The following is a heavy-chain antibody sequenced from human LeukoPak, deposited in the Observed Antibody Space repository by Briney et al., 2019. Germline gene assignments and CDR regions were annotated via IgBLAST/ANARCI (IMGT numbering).Heavy chain of an antibody. CDR2: ISDNEGST. Sequence: GGSLRLSCAASGFTFNYYAMSWVRQAPGKGLEWVSGISDNEGSTYYRDSVKGRFTISRDNTKNTVYLQMNSLRAEDTAVYYCAKDSSLLRFLEWPGYMDVWGKGTTVTVSS. CDR1: GFTFNYYA. V-gene: IGHV3-23*01. CDR3: AKDSSLLRFLEWPGYMDV. D-gene: IGHD3-3*01. J-gene: IGHJ6*03.